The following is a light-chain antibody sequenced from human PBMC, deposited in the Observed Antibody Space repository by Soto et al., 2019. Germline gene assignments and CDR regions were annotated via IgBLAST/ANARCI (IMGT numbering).Light chain of an antibody. CDR3: QQRSNWPPGYS. V-gene: IGKV3-11*01. J-gene: IGKJ2*01. Sequence: EIVLTQSPATLSLSPGERATLSCRASQSVSSYLAWYQQKPGQAPRLLIYDASNRATGIPARFSGSGSGTDFILTICSLEPEDFAVYYCQQRSNWPPGYSFGQGTKLEIK. CDR1: QSVSSY. CDR2: DAS.